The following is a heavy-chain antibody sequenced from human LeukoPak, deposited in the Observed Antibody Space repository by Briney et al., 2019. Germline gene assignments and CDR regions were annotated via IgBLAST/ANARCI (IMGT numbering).Heavy chain of an antibody. J-gene: IGHJ1*01. CDR3: AIMHGYYDGSGYWVQ. Sequence: GGSLRLSCAASGFTFGSYGMSWVRQAPGKGLEWVSVITPNADRTSYADSVKGRFTISRDNPRNTLYMQMSSLRDEDTAVYYCAIMHGYYDGSGYWVQWGQGTLVTVSS. CDR1: GFTFGSYG. V-gene: IGHV3-23*01. D-gene: IGHD3-22*01. CDR2: ITPNADRT.